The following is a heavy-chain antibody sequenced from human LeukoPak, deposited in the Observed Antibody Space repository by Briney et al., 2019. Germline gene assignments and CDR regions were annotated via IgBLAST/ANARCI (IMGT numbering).Heavy chain of an antibody. J-gene: IGHJ4*02. V-gene: IGHV4-59*01. Sequence: SSETLSLTCTVSGGSISSYYWSWIRQPPGKGLEWIGYIYYSGSTNYNPSLKSRVTISVDTSKNHFSLKLSSVTAADTAVYYCARVESSGWYYYFDYWGQGILVTVSS. CDR3: ARVESSGWYYYFDY. CDR2: IYYSGST. D-gene: IGHD6-19*01. CDR1: GGSISSYY.